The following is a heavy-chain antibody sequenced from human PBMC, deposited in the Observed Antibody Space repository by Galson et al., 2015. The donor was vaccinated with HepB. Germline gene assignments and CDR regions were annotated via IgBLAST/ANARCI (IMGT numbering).Heavy chain of an antibody. CDR1: GFTFSSYA. D-gene: IGHD2-2*01. CDR2: ISGSGGST. J-gene: IGHJ6*02. Sequence: SLRLSCAASGFTFSSYAMSWVRQAPGKGLEWVSAISGSGGSTYYADSVKGRFTISRDNSKNTLYLQMNSLRAEDTAVYYCAKESQLLSSYYYYYGMDVWGQGTTVTVSS. V-gene: IGHV3-23*01. CDR3: AKESQLLSSYYYYYGMDV.